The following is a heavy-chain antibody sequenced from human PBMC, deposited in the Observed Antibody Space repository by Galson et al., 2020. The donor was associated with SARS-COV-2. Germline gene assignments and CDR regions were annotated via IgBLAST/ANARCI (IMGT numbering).Heavy chain of an antibody. CDR3: AKRLYSSGQSETRGMDV. CDR1: GFTFSSYS. Sequence: GGSLRLSCAASGFTFSSYSMNWVRQAPGEGLEWVSAISGSGDTTHYAGSVKGRFTISRDNSKNTLYMQMNSVRAEDTAVYYCAKRLYSSGQSETRGMDVWGQGATVTVSS. V-gene: IGHV3-23*01. D-gene: IGHD6-25*01. CDR2: ISGSGDTT. J-gene: IGHJ6*02.